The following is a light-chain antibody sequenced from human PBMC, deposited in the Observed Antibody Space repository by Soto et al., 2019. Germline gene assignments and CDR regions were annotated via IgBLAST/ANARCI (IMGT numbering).Light chain of an antibody. CDR3: QQYNTWLWT. Sequence: EVVMTQSPATLSVSPGERVTLSCRASQSINAHLAWYQQKPGQAPRLLIHGASTRATGIPARFSGSGFGTEFILTISRLQSEDFAVYYCQQYNTWLWTFGQETKVEIQ. J-gene: IGKJ1*01. V-gene: IGKV3-15*01. CDR1: QSINAH. CDR2: GAS.